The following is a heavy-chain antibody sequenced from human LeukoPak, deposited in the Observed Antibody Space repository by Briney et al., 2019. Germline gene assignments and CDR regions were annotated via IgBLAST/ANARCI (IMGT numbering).Heavy chain of an antibody. J-gene: IGHJ4*02. Sequence: GGSLRLSCAASGFTFSSYAMSWVRQAPGKGLEWVSAISGSGGTTFYADSVKGRFTISRDNSKNTLFLEMNSLRAEDTAVYYCAKAEGSGNQPFDYWGQGTLVTVSS. CDR3: AKAEGSGNQPFDY. CDR1: GFTFSSYA. V-gene: IGHV3-23*01. CDR2: ISGSGGTT. D-gene: IGHD3-10*01.